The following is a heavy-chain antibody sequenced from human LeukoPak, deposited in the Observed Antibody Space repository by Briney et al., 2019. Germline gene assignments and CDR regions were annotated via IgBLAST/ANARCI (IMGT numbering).Heavy chain of an antibody. CDR2: IYTSGGT. CDR1: GGSISSYY. Sequence: PSETLSLTCTVSGGSISSYYWSWIRQPAGKGLEWIGRIYTSGGTNYNPSLKSRVTMSVATSKNQFSLKLSSVTAADTAVYYCARHTAIRPYYYYYYLDVWGKGTTVTVSS. D-gene: IGHD5-18*01. CDR3: ARHTAIRPYYYYYYLDV. V-gene: IGHV4-4*07. J-gene: IGHJ6*03.